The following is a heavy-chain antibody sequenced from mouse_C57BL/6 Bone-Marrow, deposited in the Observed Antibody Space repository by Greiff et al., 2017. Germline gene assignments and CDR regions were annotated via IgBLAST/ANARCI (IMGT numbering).Heavy chain of an antibody. V-gene: IGHV1-64*01. CDR1: GYTFTSYW. J-gene: IGHJ4*01. D-gene: IGHD1-1*01. Sequence: QVQLPQPGAELVKPGASVTLSCKASGYTFTSYWMHWVQQWPGQGLEWIGMIHPNSGSTNYNEKFKSKATLTVDKTSSTAYMQLSRLPSEYTAVYYWANDTTGVDKKYAMDDWGQGTSVTVST. CDR3: ANDTTGVDKKYAMDD. CDR2: IHPNSGST.